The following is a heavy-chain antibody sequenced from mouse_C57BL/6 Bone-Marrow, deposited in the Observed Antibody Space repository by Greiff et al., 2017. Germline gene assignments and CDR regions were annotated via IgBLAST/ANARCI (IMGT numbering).Heavy chain of an antibody. Sequence: QVQLQQSGPELVKPGASVKLSCKASGYTFTSYDINWVKQRPGQGLEWIGWIYPRDGSTKYNEKFKGKATLTVDTSSSTAYMELHSLTSEDSAVSFCAIITTVEAKGYWGQGTTLTVSS. D-gene: IGHD1-1*01. CDR1: GYTFTSYD. V-gene: IGHV1-85*01. CDR3: AIITTVEAKGY. CDR2: IYPRDGST. J-gene: IGHJ2*01.